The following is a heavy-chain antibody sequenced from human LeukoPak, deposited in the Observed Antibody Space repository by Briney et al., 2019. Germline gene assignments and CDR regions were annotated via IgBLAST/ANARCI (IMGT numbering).Heavy chain of an antibody. Sequence: SETLSLTCTVSGGSISSYYWSWIRQPPGKGLEWIGYIYYSGSTNYNPSLKSRVTISVDTSKNQFSLKLSSVTAADTAVYYCARVPVAGRLSLMDVWGKGTTVTVSS. CDR2: IYYSGST. D-gene: IGHD6-19*01. J-gene: IGHJ6*04. CDR1: GGSISSYY. V-gene: IGHV4-59*01. CDR3: ARVPVAGRLSLMDV.